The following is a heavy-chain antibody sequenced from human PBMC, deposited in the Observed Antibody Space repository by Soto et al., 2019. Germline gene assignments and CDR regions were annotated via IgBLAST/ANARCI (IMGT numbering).Heavy chain of an antibody. Sequence: PGGSLRLSCAASGFTFASHAMNWVRQAPGKGLQWVSTITDSGGRTYYADSAKGRFTISRDNSKNTLSLQMNNLRAEDTAIYYCAKDLGSSSPNWFDPWGPGTLVTVSS. CDR1: GFTFASHA. D-gene: IGHD6-6*01. CDR3: AKDLGSSSPNWFDP. J-gene: IGHJ5*02. V-gene: IGHV3-23*01. CDR2: ITDSGGRT.